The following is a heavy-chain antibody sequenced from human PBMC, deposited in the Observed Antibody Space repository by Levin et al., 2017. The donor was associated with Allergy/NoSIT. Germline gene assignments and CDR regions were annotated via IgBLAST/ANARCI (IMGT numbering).Heavy chain of an antibody. CDR2: IYLSGST. D-gene: IGHD5-18*01. CDR3: ARVAGYSYGYYFDY. J-gene: IGHJ4*02. CDR1: GGSISSGGYS. Sequence: SETLSLTCAVSGGSISSGGYSWSWIRQPPGKGLEWIGNIYLSGSTYYNPSLKSRVTISVDRSKNQFSLNLSSVTAADTAVYYCARVAGYSYGYYFDYWAREPWSPSPQ. V-gene: IGHV4-30-2*01.